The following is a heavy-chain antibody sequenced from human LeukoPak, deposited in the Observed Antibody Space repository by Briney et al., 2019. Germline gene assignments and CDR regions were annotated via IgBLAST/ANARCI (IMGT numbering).Heavy chain of an antibody. V-gene: IGHV1-2*02. CDR3: ARGYRSSSWIYYFDY. D-gene: IGHD6-13*01. CDR1: GYTFTGYY. CDR2: INPNSGGT. Sequence: ASVKVSCKASGYTFTGYYMHWVRQAPGQGLEWMGWINPNSGGTNYAQKIQGRVTMTRDASISTAYMELSRLRSDDTAVYYCARGYRSSSWIYYFDYWGQGTLVTVSS. J-gene: IGHJ4*02.